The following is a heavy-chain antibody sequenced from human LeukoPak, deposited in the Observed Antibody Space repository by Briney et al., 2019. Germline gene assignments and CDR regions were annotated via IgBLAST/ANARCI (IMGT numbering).Heavy chain of an antibody. J-gene: IGHJ3*01. CDR1: GFMFTKYN. Sequence: GSLRLSCSASGFMFTKYNMNWVRQAPGKGLEWVSSISSSSVYKHYADSVKGRFTISRDSATNSVYLQMNTLRGEDTAFYYCARDDLRDEGFDVWGQGTMVTVSS. CDR2: ISSSSVYK. V-gene: IGHV3-21*04. CDR3: ARDDLRDEGFDV.